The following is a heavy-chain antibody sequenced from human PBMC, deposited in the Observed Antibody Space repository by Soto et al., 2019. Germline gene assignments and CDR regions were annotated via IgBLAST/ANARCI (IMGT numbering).Heavy chain of an antibody. Sequence: SETLSLTCTVSGGSISSGDYYWRWIRQPPGKGLEWIGYIYYSGSTYYNPSLKSRVTISVDTSKNQFSLKLSSVTAADTAVYYCARDIGDPGSNNWFDPWGQGTLVTVSS. CDR3: ARDIGDPGSNNWFDP. J-gene: IGHJ5*02. CDR2: IYYSGST. CDR1: GGSISSGDYY. V-gene: IGHV4-30-4*01. D-gene: IGHD3-10*01.